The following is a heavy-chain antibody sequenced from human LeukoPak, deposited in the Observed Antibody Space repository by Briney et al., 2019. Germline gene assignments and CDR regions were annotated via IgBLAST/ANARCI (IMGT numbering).Heavy chain of an antibody. CDR1: GYSFVLYG. V-gene: IGHV1-18*01. CDR3: ARDENYGIFFNIDY. D-gene: IGHD4-17*01. Sequence: ASVKVSRKASGYSFVLYGISWVRQAPGEGPEWMGWISGSTGDTNYAQKFQGRVTVTADTSSSTAYMELRSLRSDDTAVYYCARDENYGIFFNIDYWGQGTLVTVSS. J-gene: IGHJ4*02. CDR2: ISGSTGDT.